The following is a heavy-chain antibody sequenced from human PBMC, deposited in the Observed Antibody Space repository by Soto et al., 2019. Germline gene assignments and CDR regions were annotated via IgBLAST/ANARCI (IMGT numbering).Heavy chain of an antibody. V-gene: IGHV4-59*01. J-gene: IGHJ4*02. Sequence: SETLSLTCTVSGGSICGYYWNWIRQASGKGPEWIGYVYYTGSTNYNPSLESRVTMSTDTSKNQVSLELRSMTAADSALYYCARGFYDARGYSDPFDSWGQGTQFTVSS. CDR3: ARGFYDARGYSDPFDS. CDR1: GGSICGYY. CDR2: VYYTGST. D-gene: IGHD3-22*01.